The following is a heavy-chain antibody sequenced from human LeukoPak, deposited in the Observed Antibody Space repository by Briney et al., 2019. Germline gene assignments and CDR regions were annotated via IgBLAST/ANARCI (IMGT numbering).Heavy chain of an antibody. J-gene: IGHJ1*01. V-gene: IGHV3-30*03. CDR1: GFTFSSYG. CDR2: ISYDGSNK. CDR3: TRDIRGYSGGWYLPSGYFQH. Sequence: PGGSLRLSCAASGFTFSSYGMHWVRQAPGKGLEWVAVISYDGSNKYNADSVKGRFTISRDNSKNTLYLQMNSLRAEDTAVYYCTRDIRGYSGGWYLPSGYFQHWGQGTLVTVSS. D-gene: IGHD6-19*01.